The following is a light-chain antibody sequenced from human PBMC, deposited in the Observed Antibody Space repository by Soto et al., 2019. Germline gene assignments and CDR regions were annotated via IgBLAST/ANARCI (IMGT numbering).Light chain of an antibody. CDR3: SSYGGYNNVV. V-gene: IGLV2-23*01. J-gene: IGLJ1*01. CDR1: SSDVGAYDA. Sequence: QSFLAQPASVSGSPGQSITISCTGTSSDVGAYDAVSWYQQHPGKAPQVIIYRGTKRPSGVSTRFSGSVSGNTASLTVSGLQAEDEGTYYCSSYGGYNNVVFGTGTKVTVL. CDR2: RGT.